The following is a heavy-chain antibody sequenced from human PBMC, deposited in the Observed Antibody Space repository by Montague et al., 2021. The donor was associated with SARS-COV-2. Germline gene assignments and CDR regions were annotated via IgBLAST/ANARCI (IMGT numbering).Heavy chain of an antibody. Sequence: SETLSLTCAVSAGSIRDYYWSWIRQPAGKGLEWIGRIYTTGSSDYSPSLQIRVTMSVDTSKNQVSLRLMSVTAADTALYYCARERSYLYWYFDLWGRGTLVTVSS. J-gene: IGHJ2*01. CDR1: AGSIRDYY. CDR2: IYTTGSS. CDR3: ARERSYLYWYFDL. V-gene: IGHV4-4*07.